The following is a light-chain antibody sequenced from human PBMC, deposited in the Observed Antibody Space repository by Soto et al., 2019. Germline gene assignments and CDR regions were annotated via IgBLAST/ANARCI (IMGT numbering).Light chain of an antibody. CDR1: QTVASN. Sequence: EIVMTQFPATLSVSPGERATLSCRASQTVASNLAWYQQKPGQAPRLLIHGASTRATGVPVRFSGSGSGTEFTLTISSLQSEDFAVYYCQQYHNWPPQYICGQGTKLQIK. CDR2: GAS. CDR3: QQYHNWPPQYI. J-gene: IGKJ2*01. V-gene: IGKV3-15*01.